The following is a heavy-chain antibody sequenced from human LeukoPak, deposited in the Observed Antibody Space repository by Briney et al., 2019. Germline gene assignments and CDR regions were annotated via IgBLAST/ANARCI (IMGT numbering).Heavy chain of an antibody. Sequence: PGGSLRLSCAASGFTFSSYWMSWVRQAPGKGLEWVANIKQDGSEKYYVDSVKGRFTISRDNAKNSLYLQMNSLRAEDTAVYYCARELTIAALQNYYYYYMDVWGKGTTVTVSS. J-gene: IGHJ6*03. D-gene: IGHD6-13*01. V-gene: IGHV3-7*01. CDR1: GFTFSSYW. CDR3: ARELTIAALQNYYYYYMDV. CDR2: IKQDGSEK.